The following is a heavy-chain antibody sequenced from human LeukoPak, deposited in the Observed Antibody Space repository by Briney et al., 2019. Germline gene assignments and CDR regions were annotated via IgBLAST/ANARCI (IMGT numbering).Heavy chain of an antibody. CDR2: ISSSSSTI. J-gene: IGHJ4*02. V-gene: IGHV3-48*01. D-gene: IGHD6-19*01. CDR3: ARVSEITVAGINY. CDR1: GFTFSSYS. Sequence: GGSLRLSCAASGFTFSSYSRNWVRQAPGKGLEWVSYISSSSSTIYYADSVKGRFTISRDNAKNSLYLQMNSLRAEDTAVYYCARVSEITVAGINYWGQGTLVTVSS.